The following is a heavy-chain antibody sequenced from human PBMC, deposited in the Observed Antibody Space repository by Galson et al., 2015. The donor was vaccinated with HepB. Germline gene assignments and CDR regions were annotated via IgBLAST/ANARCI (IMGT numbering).Heavy chain of an antibody. Sequence: SLRLSCAASGFTFSTYSMNWVRQAPGKGLEWVSSISSSSSYIYYADSVKGRFTISGDNAKNSLYLQMNSLRAEDTAVYYCARDLRRPRDTWIQLWVLYGVDGWGQGTTVTVSS. CDR2: ISSSSSYI. CDR1: GFTFSTYS. J-gene: IGHJ6*02. CDR3: ARDLRRPRDTWIQLWVLYGVDG. V-gene: IGHV3-21*01. D-gene: IGHD5-18*01.